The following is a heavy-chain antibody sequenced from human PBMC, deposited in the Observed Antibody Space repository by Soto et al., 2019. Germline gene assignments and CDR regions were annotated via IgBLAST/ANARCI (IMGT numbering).Heavy chain of an antibody. CDR1: GFNFKKFA. D-gene: IGHD6-19*01. J-gene: IGHJ4*02. CDR3: AKADGEQWLIPHLDN. CDR2: ISCCGGST. Sequence: PGGSLRLSCEASGFNFKKFAMGWVRQAPGEGLEWVAGISCCGGSTSYADSAKGRFSLARDDSKSTLSLHLNSLRFEDTARYFCAKADGEQWLIPHLDNWGQGTLVTVSS. V-gene: IGHV3-23*01.